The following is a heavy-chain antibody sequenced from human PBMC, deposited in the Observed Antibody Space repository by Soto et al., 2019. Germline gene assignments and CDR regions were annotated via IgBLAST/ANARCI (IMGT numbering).Heavy chain of an antibody. V-gene: IGHV1-3*01. Sequence: ASVQVSCKASGYTFTIYAMHWVRQAPGQRLEWMGWINAGNGNTKYSQKFQGRVTITRDTSASTAYMELSSLRSEDTAVYYCAVDFSWNDGYYWGQGTLVTVSS. D-gene: IGHD1-1*01. CDR2: INAGNGNT. CDR3: AVDFSWNDGYY. J-gene: IGHJ4*02. CDR1: GYTFTIYA.